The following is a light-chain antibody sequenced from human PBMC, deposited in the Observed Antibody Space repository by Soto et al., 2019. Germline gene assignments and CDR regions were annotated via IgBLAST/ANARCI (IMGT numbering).Light chain of an antibody. CDR1: SSNIGNNY. Sequence: QSVLTQPPSVSEARGQKVTNSCSGSSSNIGNNYVSWYQQLPGTAPKLLIYDNNKRPSGIPDRFSGSKSGTSATLGITGLQTGDEADYYCGTWDSSLSVVVFGGGTHLTVL. CDR3: GTWDSSLSVVV. J-gene: IGLJ7*01. CDR2: DNN. V-gene: IGLV1-51*01.